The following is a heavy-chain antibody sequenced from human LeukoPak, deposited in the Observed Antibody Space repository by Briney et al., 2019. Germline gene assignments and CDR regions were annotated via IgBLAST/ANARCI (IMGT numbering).Heavy chain of an antibody. Sequence: SVKVSCKASGGTFSSYAISWVRQAPGQGLEWMVRIIPMFGTANYAQKFQGRVTITTDESTSTAYMELSSLRSEDTAVYYCARSGEKGYYGSGSQYYYYMDVWGKGTTVTVSS. CDR1: GGTFSSYA. CDR3: ARSGEKGYYGSGSQYYYYMDV. J-gene: IGHJ6*03. D-gene: IGHD3-10*01. CDR2: IIPMFGTA. V-gene: IGHV1-69*05.